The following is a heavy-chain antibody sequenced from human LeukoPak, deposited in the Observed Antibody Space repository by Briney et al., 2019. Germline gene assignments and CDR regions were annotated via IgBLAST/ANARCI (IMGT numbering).Heavy chain of an antibody. D-gene: IGHD4-17*01. Sequence: GGSLRLSCAASGFTFHNYVMTGVRQAPGKGVEWVSTIGTIGNTYYADSVKGRFTISKDNTKNTLYLQMHSLRAEDTALYYCTKGAHGDYDYWGQGTLVTVSS. CDR2: IGTIGNT. CDR1: GFTFHNYV. CDR3: TKGAHGDYDY. J-gene: IGHJ4*02. V-gene: IGHV3-23*01.